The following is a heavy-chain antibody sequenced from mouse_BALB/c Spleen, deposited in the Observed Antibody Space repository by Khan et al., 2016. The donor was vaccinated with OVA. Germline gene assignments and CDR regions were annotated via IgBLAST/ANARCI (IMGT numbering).Heavy chain of an antibody. CDR3: ARREWFYYVMEY. CDR1: GYTFTNHG. Sequence: QIQLVQSGPEMNKPGETVKISRKASGYTFTNHGMNWVRQAPGKGLKWMGWINTNSGEPIYAEEFKGRFDFSLDTSATTAYLKINNLKNEDTATYFCARREWFYYVMEYGGQGTSLTGSS. CDR2: INTNSGEP. J-gene: IGHJ4*01. D-gene: IGHD2-2*01. V-gene: IGHV9-3*02.